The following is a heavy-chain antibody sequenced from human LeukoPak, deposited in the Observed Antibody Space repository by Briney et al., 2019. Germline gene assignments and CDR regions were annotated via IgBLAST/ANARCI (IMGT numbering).Heavy chain of an antibody. CDR1: GFTFGDYA. CDR3: TFPYCGGDCYDSDAFDI. Sequence: GRSLRLSCTASGFTFGDYAMSWVRQAPGKGLEWVGFIRSKAYGGTTEYAASVKGRFTISRDDSKSIAYLQMNSLKTEDTAVYYCTFPYCGGDCYDSDAFDIWGQGTMVTVSS. J-gene: IGHJ3*02. V-gene: IGHV3-49*04. CDR2: IRSKAYGGTT. D-gene: IGHD2-21*02.